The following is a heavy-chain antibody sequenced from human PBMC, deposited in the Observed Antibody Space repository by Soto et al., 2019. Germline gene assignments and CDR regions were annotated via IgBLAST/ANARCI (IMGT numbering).Heavy chain of an antibody. CDR3: AKERNWNPERGMDV. CDR2: ISYDGSNK. CDR1: GFTFISYG. Sequence: PGGSLRLSCAASGFTFISYGMHWVRQAPGKGLEWVAVISYDGSNKYYADSVKGRFTISRDNSKNTLYLQMNSLRAEDTAVYYCAKERNWNPERGMDVWGQGTTVTVS. D-gene: IGHD1-1*01. V-gene: IGHV3-30*18. J-gene: IGHJ6*02.